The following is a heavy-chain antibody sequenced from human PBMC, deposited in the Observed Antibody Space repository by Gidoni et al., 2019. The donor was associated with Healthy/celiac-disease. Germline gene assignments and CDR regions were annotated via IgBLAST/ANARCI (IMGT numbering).Heavy chain of an antibody. J-gene: IGHJ4*02. Sequence: QVQLQESGPGLVKPSQTLSLTCTVSGGSISSGSYYWSWIRQPAGKGLEWIGRIYTSGSTNYNPSLKSRVTISVDTSKNQFSLKLSSVTAADTAVYYCARDQALLRYFDWGQGTLVTVSS. CDR3: ARDQALLRYFD. V-gene: IGHV4-61*02. CDR2: IYTSGST. CDR1: GGSISSGSYY. D-gene: IGHD3-9*01.